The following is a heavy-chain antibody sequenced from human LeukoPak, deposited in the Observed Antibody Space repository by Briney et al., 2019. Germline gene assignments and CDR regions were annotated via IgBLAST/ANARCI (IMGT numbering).Heavy chain of an antibody. V-gene: IGHV3-48*03. D-gene: IGHD2-2*01. CDR2: ISSSGSTI. CDR3: ARDPVFPVVPAATSCGMDV. J-gene: IGHJ6*04. Sequence: GGSLLLSCAASGFPFSSYEMNWGRQAPGKGLEWVSYISSSGSTIYYADSVKGRFTISGDNAKNSLYLQMNSLRAEDTAVYYCARDPVFPVVPAATSCGMDVWGKGTTVTVSS. CDR1: GFPFSSYE.